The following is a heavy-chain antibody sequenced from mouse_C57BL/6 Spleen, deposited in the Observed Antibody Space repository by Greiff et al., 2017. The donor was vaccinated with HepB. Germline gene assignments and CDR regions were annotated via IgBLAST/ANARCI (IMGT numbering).Heavy chain of an antibody. D-gene: IGHD1-1*01. CDR1: GYTFTSYT. Sequence: QVQLQQSGAELARPGASVKMSCKASGYTFTSYTMHWVKQRPGQGLEWIGYINPSSGYTKYNQKFKDKATLTADKSSSTAYMQLSSLTSEDSAVYYCARTSYGSSYWYFDVWGTGTTVTVSS. CDR3: ARTSYGSSYWYFDV. CDR2: INPSSGYT. V-gene: IGHV1-4*01. J-gene: IGHJ1*03.